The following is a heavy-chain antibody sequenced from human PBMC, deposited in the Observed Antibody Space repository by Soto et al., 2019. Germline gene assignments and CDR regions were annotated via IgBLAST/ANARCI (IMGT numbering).Heavy chain of an antibody. D-gene: IGHD2-15*01. CDR1: GFTLSSYE. V-gene: IGHV3-48*03. CDR2: ISNSGRTI. J-gene: IGHJ6*02. Sequence: PGGSLRLSCAASGFTLSSYEMNWVRQTPGKGLEWISYISNSGRTIYYADSVKGRFTISRDNAKNSLYLQMNSLRVEDTALYYCASLPFDNCSGGTCYSLKGYSYNGTDVWGQGTTVTVSS. CDR3: ASLPFDNCSGGTCYSLKGYSYNGTDV.